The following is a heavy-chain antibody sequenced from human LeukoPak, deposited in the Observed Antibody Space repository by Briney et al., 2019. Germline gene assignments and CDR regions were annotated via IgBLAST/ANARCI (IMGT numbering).Heavy chain of an antibody. CDR3: QKTRYDILTGYSAFDY. V-gene: IGHV2-5*02. D-gene: IGHD3-9*01. Sequence: ESGPTQVNPTQTLTLTCTFSGFSLSTSGVGVGWIRQRPGKALEWLALIYWDDDKGYSPSLKDSLTIPKDTSKNQVVLTMTNLDPVDTAFFFRQKTRYDILTGYSAFDYWGQGTLVTVSS. CDR2: IYWDDDK. J-gene: IGHJ4*02. CDR1: GFSLSTSGVG.